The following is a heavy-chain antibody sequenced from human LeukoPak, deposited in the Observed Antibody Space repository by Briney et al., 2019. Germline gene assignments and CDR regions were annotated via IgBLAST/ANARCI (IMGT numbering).Heavy chain of an antibody. CDR2: IYSGGST. D-gene: IGHD3-10*01. J-gene: IGHJ4*02. CDR3: AKEAHGMGFGELFFDY. CDR1: EFSVGSNY. Sequence: GGSLRLSCAASEFSVGSNYMTWVRQAPGKGLEWVSLIYSGGSTYYADSVKGRFTISRDNSKNTLYLQMNSLRAEDTAVYYCAKEAHGMGFGELFFDYWGQGTLVTVSS. V-gene: IGHV3-66*01.